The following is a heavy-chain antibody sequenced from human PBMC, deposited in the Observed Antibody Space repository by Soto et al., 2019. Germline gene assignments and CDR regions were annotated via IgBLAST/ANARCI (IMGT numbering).Heavy chain of an antibody. V-gene: IGHV3-23*01. CDR2: ISGSGGST. CDR1: GFTFSSYA. D-gene: IGHD4-17*01. CDR3: AKGGVDYGETNCYYYYGMDV. Sequence: EVQLLESGGGLVQPGGSLRLSCAASGFTFSSYAMSWVRQAPGKGLEWVSAISGSGGSTYYADSVKGRFTISRDNSKNTLYLQMNSLRAEDTAVYYCAKGGVDYGETNCYYYYGMDVWGQGTTVTVSS. J-gene: IGHJ6*02.